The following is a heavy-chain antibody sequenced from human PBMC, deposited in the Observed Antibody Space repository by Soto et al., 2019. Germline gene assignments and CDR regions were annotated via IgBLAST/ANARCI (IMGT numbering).Heavy chain of an antibody. J-gene: IGHJ4*02. D-gene: IGHD3-10*01. V-gene: IGHV1-69*01. CDR3: ARGPVSYVSGSYVPRRFDY. CDR2: IIPIFGTA. Sequence: QVQLVQSGAEVKKPGSSVKVSCKASGGTFSSYAISWVRQAPGQGLEWMGGIIPIFGTANDAQKFQGIVTITADESTGTAYMELSSLRSEHTAVDYGARGPVSYVSGSYVPRRFDYWCQGTLVTVSS. CDR1: GGTFSSYA.